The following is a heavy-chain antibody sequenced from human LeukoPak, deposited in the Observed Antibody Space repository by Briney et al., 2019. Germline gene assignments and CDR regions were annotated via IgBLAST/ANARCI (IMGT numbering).Heavy chain of an antibody. CDR3: TTLTMIVGPHFDY. V-gene: IGHV3-15*01. CDR1: GFTFSTYG. CDR2: IKSKTDGGTT. D-gene: IGHD3-22*01. Sequence: PGGSLRLSCAASGFTFSTYGMNWVRQVPGKGLEWVGRIKSKTDGGTTDYAAPVKGRFAISRDDSKNTLYLQLNSLKTEDTAIYYCTTLTMIVGPHFDYWGQGTLVTVSS. J-gene: IGHJ4*02.